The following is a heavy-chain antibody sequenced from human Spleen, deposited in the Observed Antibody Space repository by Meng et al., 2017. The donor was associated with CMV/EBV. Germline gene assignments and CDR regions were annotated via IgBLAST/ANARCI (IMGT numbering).Heavy chain of an antibody. CDR3: AREAVFGLGYYGMDV. CDR2: IYYIGST. J-gene: IGHJ6*02. V-gene: IGHV4-39*07. Sequence: SETLSLTCSVSSGSISSSSYFWGWIRQPPGEGLEWIGSIYYIGSTDHNPSLRSRVIISVDTSKNQFSLTLKSVTVADTAVYFCAREAVFGLGYYGMDVWGQGTTVTVSS. CDR1: SGSISSSSYF. D-gene: IGHD3/OR15-3a*01.